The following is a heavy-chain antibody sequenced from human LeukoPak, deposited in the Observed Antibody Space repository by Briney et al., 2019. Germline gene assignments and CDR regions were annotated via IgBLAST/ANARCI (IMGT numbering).Heavy chain of an antibody. V-gene: IGHV3-30-3*01. Sequence: GGSLRLSCAASGFTFRNYVIHWVRQAPGKGLEWVAVTSSDLNVKLYADSVKGRFTISRDNSRSTLFLQMNSLRPEDTAIYYCAREGYYGSGSPPSLYFDYWGQGTLVTVSS. CDR2: TSSDLNVK. D-gene: IGHD3-10*01. CDR3: AREGYYGSGSPPSLYFDY. CDR1: GFTFRNYV. J-gene: IGHJ4*02.